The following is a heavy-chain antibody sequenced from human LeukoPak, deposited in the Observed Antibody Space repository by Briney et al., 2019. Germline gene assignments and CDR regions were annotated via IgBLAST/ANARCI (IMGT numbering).Heavy chain of an antibody. V-gene: IGHV3-21*01. CDR2: ISSSSSYI. J-gene: IGHJ4*02. D-gene: IGHD3-10*01. CDR1: KFTFSSYS. CDR3: ARDLGSIVDY. Sequence: GGSLRLSCAASKFTFSSYSMNWVRQAPGKGPEWVSSISSSSSYIYYADSVKGRFTISRDNAKNSLYLQMNSLRAEDTAVYYCARDLGSIVDYWGQGTLVTVSS.